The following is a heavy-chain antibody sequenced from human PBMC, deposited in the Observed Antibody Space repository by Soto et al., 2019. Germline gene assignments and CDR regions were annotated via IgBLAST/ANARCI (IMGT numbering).Heavy chain of an antibody. CDR3: ARSMRWSGYYMGHYYYYMDV. CDR2: INHSGST. J-gene: IGHJ6*03. CDR1: GGSFSGYY. D-gene: IGHD3-3*01. V-gene: IGHV4-34*01. Sequence: SETLSLTCAVYGGSFSGYYWSWIRQPPGKGLEWIGEINHSGSTNYNPSLKSRVTISVDTSKNQFSLKLSSVTAADTAVYYCARSMRWSGYYMGHYYYYMDVWGKGTTVTVSS.